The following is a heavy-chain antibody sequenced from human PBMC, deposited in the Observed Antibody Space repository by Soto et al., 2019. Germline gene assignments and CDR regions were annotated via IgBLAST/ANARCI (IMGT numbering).Heavy chain of an antibody. CDR3: ARARRVVPAATHYYYYGMDV. V-gene: IGHV4-30-4*01. D-gene: IGHD2-2*01. J-gene: IGHJ6*02. CDR1: GGSISSGDYY. CDR2: IYYSGST. Sequence: QVQLQESGPGLVKPSQTLSLTCTVSGGSISSGDYYWSWIRQPPGKGLEWIGYIYYSGSTYYNPSRKSRVTISVDTSKNQCSLKLSSVTAADTAVYYCARARRVVPAATHYYYYGMDVWGQGTKVTVSS.